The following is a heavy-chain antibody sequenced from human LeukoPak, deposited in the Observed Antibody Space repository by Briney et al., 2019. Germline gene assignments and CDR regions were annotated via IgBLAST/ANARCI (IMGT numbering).Heavy chain of an antibody. CDR1: GGSISSYY. D-gene: IGHD3-10*01. J-gene: IGHJ5*02. V-gene: IGHV4-59*01. CDR2: IYDRGST. CDR3: ARGPPGGRFDP. Sequence: SETLSLTCTVSGGSISSYYWSWIRQPPGKGLEWIGNIYDRGSTKYNPSLKSRVTISVDTSKNQFSLRLSSVTAADTAVYYCARGPPGGRFDPWGQGTLVTVSS.